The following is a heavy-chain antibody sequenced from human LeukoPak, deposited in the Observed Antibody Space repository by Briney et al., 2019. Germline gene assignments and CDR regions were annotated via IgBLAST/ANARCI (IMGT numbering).Heavy chain of an antibody. CDR1: GYTFSSYD. V-gene: IGHV1-8*01. J-gene: IGHJ3*02. CDR2: MNPNSGNT. CDR3: ARGILSDDAFYI. Sequence: ASVKVSCKASGYTFSSYDINWVRQATGQGLEWMGWMNPNSGNTGYVQKFQGRVTMTRNTSISTAYMELSSLRSEDTAVYYCARGILSDDAFYIWGQGTMGTVSS.